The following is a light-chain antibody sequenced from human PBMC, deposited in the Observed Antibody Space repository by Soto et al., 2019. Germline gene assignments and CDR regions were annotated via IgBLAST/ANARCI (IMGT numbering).Light chain of an antibody. J-gene: IGLJ1*01. Sequence: QSVLTQPPSVSGAPGQTITMSCTGSGSNVGASYDVHWYQVLPGAGPRLLIYSDDQRPSGVPDRVSGSKSGTSASLAIRGLQSEDEAVYYCEAWDDSLNGFVFGSGTKVTAL. V-gene: IGLV1-40*01. CDR3: EAWDDSLNGFV. CDR1: GSNVGASYD. CDR2: SDD.